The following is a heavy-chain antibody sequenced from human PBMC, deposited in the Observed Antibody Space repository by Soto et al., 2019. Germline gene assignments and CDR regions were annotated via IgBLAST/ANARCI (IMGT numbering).Heavy chain of an antibody. D-gene: IGHD6-19*01. J-gene: IGHJ6*02. CDR3: ARERSGYSSGSGELQETNYYYYYGMDV. Sequence: ASVKVSCKASGGTFSSYAISWVRQAPGQGLEWMGGIIPIFGTANYAQKFQGRVTITADESTSKAYMELSSLRSEDTAVYYCARERSGYSSGSGELQETNYYYYYGMDVWGQGTTVTVSS. CDR1: GGTFSSYA. CDR2: IIPIFGTA. V-gene: IGHV1-69*13.